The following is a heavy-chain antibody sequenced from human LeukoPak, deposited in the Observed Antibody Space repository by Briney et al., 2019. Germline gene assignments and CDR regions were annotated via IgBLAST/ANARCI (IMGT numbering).Heavy chain of an antibody. Sequence: SVKVSCKASGYTFTSYGISWVRQAPGQGLEWMRGIIPIFGTANYAQKFQGRVTITADESTSTAYMELSSLRSEDTAVYYCAGNWNDGIYYFDYWGQGTLVTVSS. J-gene: IGHJ4*02. D-gene: IGHD1-1*01. V-gene: IGHV1-69*13. CDR3: AGNWNDGIYYFDY. CDR1: GYTFTSYG. CDR2: IIPIFGTA.